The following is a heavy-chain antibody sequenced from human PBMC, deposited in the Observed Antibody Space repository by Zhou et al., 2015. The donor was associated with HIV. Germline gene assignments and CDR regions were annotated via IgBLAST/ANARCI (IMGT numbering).Heavy chain of an antibody. J-gene: IGHJ4*02. V-gene: IGHV3-74*03. CDR2: INTDGTTT. CDR1: GFTFSSYG. Sequence: VQLVESGGGVVQPGRSLRLSCAASGFTFSSYGMHWVRQAPGKGLVWVSRINTDGTTTTYADSVKGRFNISRDNAKNTLYLQMNSLRAEDTAVYYCAKEPLSSSWGSFDYWGQGTLVTVSS. CDR3: AKEPLSSSWGSFDY. D-gene: IGHD6-13*01.